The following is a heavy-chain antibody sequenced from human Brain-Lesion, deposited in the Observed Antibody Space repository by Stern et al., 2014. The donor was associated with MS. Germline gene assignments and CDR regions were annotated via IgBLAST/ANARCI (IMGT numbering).Heavy chain of an antibody. D-gene: IGHD3-10*01. V-gene: IGHV3-74*02. CDR2: VNNDGRRT. CDR3: ARGERWFDS. Sequence: EVHLVDSGGGLVQPGGSLRLSCAASGFTFSNYWMPCDRQAQGKGLVWVSRVNNDGRRTSYADSVKGLFTMSRDNAKNTLYLQMNSLRVEDTAIYYCARGERWFDSWGQGTLVTVSS. J-gene: IGHJ5*01. CDR1: GFTFSNYW.